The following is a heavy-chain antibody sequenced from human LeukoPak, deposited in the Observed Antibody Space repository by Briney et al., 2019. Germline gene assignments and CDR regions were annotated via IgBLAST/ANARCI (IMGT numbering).Heavy chain of an antibody. D-gene: IGHD2-2*01. Sequence: GASLRISCKGSGSLFSNYWISWVRQVPGQGLEWMGRIDPSDSYTNYGPSFQGHVTISADKSISTAYLQWSSLKASDTAMYYCASGTRYCTSTSCQGGYYFDNWGQGTLVTVSS. J-gene: IGHJ4*02. V-gene: IGHV5-10-1*01. CDR1: GSLFSNYW. CDR3: ASGTRYCTSTSCQGGYYFDN. CDR2: IDPSDSYT.